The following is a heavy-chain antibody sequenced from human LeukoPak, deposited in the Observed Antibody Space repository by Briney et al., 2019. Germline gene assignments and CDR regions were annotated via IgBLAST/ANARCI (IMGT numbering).Heavy chain of an antibody. CDR2: ISSSSSYI. Sequence: GGSLRLSCAASGFTFSSYSMKWVRQAPGKGLEWVSSISSSSSYIYYADSVKGRFTISRDNAKNSLYLQMNSLRAEDTAVYYCARAEVAFEGIAARLLDYWGQGTLVTVSS. V-gene: IGHV3-21*01. D-gene: IGHD6-6*01. J-gene: IGHJ4*02. CDR3: ARAEVAFEGIAARLLDY. CDR1: GFTFSSYS.